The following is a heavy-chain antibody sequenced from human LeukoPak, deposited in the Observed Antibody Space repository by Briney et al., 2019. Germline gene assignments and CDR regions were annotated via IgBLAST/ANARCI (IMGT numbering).Heavy chain of an antibody. J-gene: IGHJ6*03. CDR1: GGSISSYY. CDR3: AKTGNGYDPLYYCYYMDV. Sequence: SETLSLTCSVSGGSISSYYWSWIRQPPGKGLEWLAFIYTDGSTNYNPSLKSRVTISVDTSSNQFSLKLSSVTAADTAVYFCAKTGNGYDPLYYCYYMDVWGKGTTVTVSS. D-gene: IGHD5-12*01. CDR2: IYTDGST. V-gene: IGHV4-4*09.